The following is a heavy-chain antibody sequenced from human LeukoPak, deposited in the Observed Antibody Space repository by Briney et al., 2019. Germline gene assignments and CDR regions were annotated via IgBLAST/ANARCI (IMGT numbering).Heavy chain of an antibody. J-gene: IGHJ4*02. V-gene: IGHV3-23*01. CDR1: GFTFSSYP. D-gene: IGHD1-26*01. CDR3: GKYLQTSVGANDY. CDR2: ISGSGGAT. Sequence: GGSLRLSCAAPGFTFSSYPMTWVRQAPGKGLEWVSVISGSGGATFYGDSVQGRFTISRDNSRDTLYLQMNSLTAEDTAVYYCGKYLQTSVGANDYWGQGTLVTVSS.